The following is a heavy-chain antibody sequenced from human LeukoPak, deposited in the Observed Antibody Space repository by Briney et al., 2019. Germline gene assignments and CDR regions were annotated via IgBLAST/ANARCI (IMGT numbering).Heavy chain of an antibody. CDR2: ISGSGGST. CDR1: GFTFSSYA. Sequence: GGSLRLSCAASGFTFSSYAMSWVRQAPGKGLGWVSAISGSGGSTYYADSVKGRFTISRDNSKNTLYLQMNSLRAEDTTVYYCAKARDLGYSYGYISDYWGQGTLVTVSS. J-gene: IGHJ4*02. D-gene: IGHD5-18*01. CDR3: AKARDLGYSYGYISDY. V-gene: IGHV3-23*01.